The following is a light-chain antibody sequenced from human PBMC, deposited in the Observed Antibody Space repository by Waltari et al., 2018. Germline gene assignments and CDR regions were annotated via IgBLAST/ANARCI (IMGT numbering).Light chain of an antibody. CDR1: SSAGGDYNY. CDR3: SSYTSSSTKV. Sequence: QSALTQPASVSGSLGQSITIPCTRTSSAGGDYNYVSGYQQHPGKAPKLMIYDVSNRPSGVSNRFSGSKSGNTASLTISGLQAEDEADYYCSSYTSSSTKVFGGGTKLTVL. J-gene: IGLJ2*01. CDR2: DVS. V-gene: IGLV2-14*03.